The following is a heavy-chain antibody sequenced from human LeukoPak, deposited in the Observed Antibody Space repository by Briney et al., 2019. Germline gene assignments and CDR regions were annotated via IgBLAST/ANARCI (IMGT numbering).Heavy chain of an antibody. V-gene: IGHV1-2*02. Sequence: ASLKVSCKASGHTFTGYYMHWVRQAPGQGLEWMGWINPNSGGTNYAQKFQGRVTMTRDTSISTAYMELSRLRSDDTAVYYSGRHHTISYYIDVWGKGTTVTVSS. CDR1: GHTFTGYY. D-gene: IGHD3-9*01. J-gene: IGHJ6*03. CDR3: GRHHTISYYIDV. CDR2: INPNSGGT.